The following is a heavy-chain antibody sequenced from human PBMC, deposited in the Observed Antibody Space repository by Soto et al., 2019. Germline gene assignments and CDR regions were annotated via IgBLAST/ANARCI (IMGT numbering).Heavy chain of an antibody. CDR3: AQCGGDCYAPDY. D-gene: IGHD2-21*02. J-gene: IGHJ4*02. V-gene: IGHV1-8*01. CDR1: GYTFNTYD. Sequence: ASVKVSCKASGYTFNTYDIYWMRQATGQGLEWMGWMNPYNGNTGYAQKFQGRVTVTRNTSISTAYMELSSLRSEDTAVYYCAQCGGDCYAPDYWGQGTLVTVSS. CDR2: MNPYNGNT.